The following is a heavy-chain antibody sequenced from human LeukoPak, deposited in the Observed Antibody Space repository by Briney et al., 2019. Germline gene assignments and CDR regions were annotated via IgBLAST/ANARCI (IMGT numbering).Heavy chain of an antibody. CDR3: AKDPGGPGERWLQAYFDY. Sequence: QAGGSLRLSCAASGFTFSSYAMSWVRQAPGKGLECLSAISVSGGSTYYADSVKGRFTISRDNSKNTLYLQMNSLRAEDTAVYYCAKDPGGPGERWLQAYFDYWGQGTLVTVSS. CDR2: ISVSGGST. D-gene: IGHD5-24*01. CDR1: GFTFSSYA. V-gene: IGHV3-23*01. J-gene: IGHJ4*02.